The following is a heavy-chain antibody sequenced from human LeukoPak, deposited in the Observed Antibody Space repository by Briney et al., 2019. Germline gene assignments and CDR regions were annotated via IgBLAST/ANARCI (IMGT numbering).Heavy chain of an antibody. CDR3: ARLSYGSGSHYNFYFDF. J-gene: IGHJ4*02. D-gene: IGHD3-10*01. CDR1: GGSISSTGYY. CDR2: IYYSGST. Sequence: TASETLSLTCTVSGGSISSTGYYWGWVRHPPGKGLEWIGSIYYSGSTHYSPSLKSRVTISVDTSKNQFSLRLSSVTAADTAVYYCARLSYGSGSHYNFYFDFWGQGTLVTVSA. V-gene: IGHV4-39*01.